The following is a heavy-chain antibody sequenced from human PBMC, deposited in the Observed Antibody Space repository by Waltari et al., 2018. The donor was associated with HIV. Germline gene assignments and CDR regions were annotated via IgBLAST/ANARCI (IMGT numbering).Heavy chain of an antibody. V-gene: IGHV3-7*01. D-gene: IGHD3-3*02. CDR1: GFTLSRHW. CDR2: IKGDGSER. CDR3: VREEDFGTIFLNYYYGMDV. Sequence: VESGGGFVQPGGPLRLSCAASGFTLSRHWMSWVRQAPGKGLEWVANIKGDGSERNYVDSVKGRFTISRDNAKNSVYLQMKSLRVEDTAVYFCVREEDFGTIFLNYYYGMDVWGRGTSVTVSS. J-gene: IGHJ6*02.